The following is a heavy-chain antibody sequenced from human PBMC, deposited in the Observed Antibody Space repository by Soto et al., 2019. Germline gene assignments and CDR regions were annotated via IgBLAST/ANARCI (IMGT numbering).Heavy chain of an antibody. CDR2: ISAYNGNT. V-gene: IGHV1-18*01. J-gene: IGHJ4*02. D-gene: IGHD3-3*01. Sequence: ASVKVSCKASGYTFTSYGISWVRQAPGQGLEWMGWISAYNGNTNYAQKLQGRVTMTTDTSTSTAYMELRSLRSDDTAVYYCARALEYYDFWSGYTDYWGQGTLVTVSS. CDR3: ARALEYYDFWSGYTDY. CDR1: GYTFTSYG.